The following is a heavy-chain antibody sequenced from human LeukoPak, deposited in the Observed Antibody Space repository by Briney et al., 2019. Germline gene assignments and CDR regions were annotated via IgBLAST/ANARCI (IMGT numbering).Heavy chain of an antibody. V-gene: IGHV3-64D*06. D-gene: IGHD3-22*01. CDR1: GFTFSNYA. Sequence: GGSLRLSCSASGFTFSNYAMHWVRQAPGKGLEYVSGISSDGGSTYYADSVKGRFTISRDTSKNMLYLQVSSLRAEDTAVYYCAKGRGGVISYWGQGTLVTVSS. J-gene: IGHJ4*02. CDR3: AKGRGGVISY. CDR2: ISSDGGST.